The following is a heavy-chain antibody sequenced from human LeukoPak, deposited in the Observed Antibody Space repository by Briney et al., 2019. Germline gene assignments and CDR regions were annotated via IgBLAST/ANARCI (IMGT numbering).Heavy chain of an antibody. D-gene: IGHD1-14*01. Sequence: SETLSLTCAVSGGSISSSDWWSWVRQPPGKGLEWIGEIYHSGSTNYNPSLKSRVTISVDTSKNQFSLKLSSVTAADTAVYYCARVPRIPPRATRGHMDVWGKGTTVTVSS. CDR2: IYHSGST. J-gene: IGHJ6*03. CDR3: ARVPRIPPRATRGHMDV. CDR1: GGSISSSDW. V-gene: IGHV4-4*02.